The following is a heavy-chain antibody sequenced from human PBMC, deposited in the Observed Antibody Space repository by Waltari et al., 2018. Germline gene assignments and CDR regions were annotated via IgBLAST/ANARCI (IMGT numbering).Heavy chain of an antibody. CDR2: IIPIFGTA. Sequence: QVQLVQSGAEVQNPGPSVTLSSPASGGTFRSSAISLVRQATGQGLEWMGGIIPIFGTANYAQKFQGRVTITADESTSTAYMELSSLRSEDTAVYYCAREKASGEMATIYYFDYWGQGTLVTVSA. V-gene: IGHV1-69*01. CDR3: AREKASGEMATIYYFDY. CDR1: GGTFRSSA. D-gene: IGHD5-12*01. J-gene: IGHJ4*02.